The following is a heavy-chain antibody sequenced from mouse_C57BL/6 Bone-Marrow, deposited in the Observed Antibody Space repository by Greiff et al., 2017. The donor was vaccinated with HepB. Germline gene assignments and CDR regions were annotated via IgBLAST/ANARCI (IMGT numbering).Heavy chain of an antibody. J-gene: IGHJ2*01. CDR3: ASRVYYGSSPFDY. CDR1: GYTFTSYW. D-gene: IGHD1-1*01. V-gene: IGHV1-55*01. Sequence: VQLQQPGAELVKPGASVKMSCKASGYTFTSYWITWVKQRPGQGLEWIGDIYPGSGSTNYNEKFKSKATLTVDTSSSTAYMQLSSLTSEDSAVFYCASRVYYGSSPFDYWGQGTTLTVSS. CDR2: IYPGSGST.